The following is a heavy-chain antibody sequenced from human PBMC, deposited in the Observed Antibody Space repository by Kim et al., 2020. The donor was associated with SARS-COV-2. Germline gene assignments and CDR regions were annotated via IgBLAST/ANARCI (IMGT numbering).Heavy chain of an antibody. J-gene: IGHJ4*02. V-gene: IGHV3-23*01. Sequence: YADSGGGRFTISRDNSKNTLYLQMNSLRAEDTAVYYCAKDRYYDSSGYSGYWGQGTLVTVSS. D-gene: IGHD3-22*01. CDR3: AKDRYYDSSGYSGY.